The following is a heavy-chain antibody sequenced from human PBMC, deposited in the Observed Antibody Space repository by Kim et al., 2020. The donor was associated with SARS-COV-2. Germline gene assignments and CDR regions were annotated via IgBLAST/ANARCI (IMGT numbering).Heavy chain of an antibody. V-gene: IGHV3-30*04. CDR2: ISYDGSNK. CDR3: ARDVSVVPAAMDSDAFDI. J-gene: IGHJ3*02. D-gene: IGHD2-2*01. Sequence: GGSLRLSCAASGFTFSSYAMHWVRQAPGKGLEWVAVISYDGSNKYYADSVKGRFTISRDNSKNTLYLQMNSLRAEDTAVYYCARDVSVVPAAMDSDAFDIWGQGTMVTVSS. CDR1: GFTFSSYA.